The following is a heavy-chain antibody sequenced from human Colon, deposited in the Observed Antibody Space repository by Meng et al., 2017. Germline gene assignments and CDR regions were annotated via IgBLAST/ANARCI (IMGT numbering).Heavy chain of an antibody. CDR2: TSHSGST. CDR3: ASSDYYRSDY. D-gene: IGHD3-22*01. J-gene: IGHJ4*02. CDR1: GGSISRSDW. Sequence: QVKLEESGQGPVKPSESLSLTCAVSGGSISRSDWWSWVRQPPGKGLEWIGETSHSGSTNYSPSLKSRVTISLDKSKNQLSLKLNSVTAADTAVYYCASSDYYRSDYWGQGTLVTVSS. V-gene: IGHV4-4*02.